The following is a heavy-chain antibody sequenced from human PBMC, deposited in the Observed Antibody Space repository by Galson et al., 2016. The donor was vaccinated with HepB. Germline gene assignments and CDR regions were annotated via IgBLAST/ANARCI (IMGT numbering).Heavy chain of an antibody. CDR3: ATASAVDYGDYLRV. V-gene: IGHV3-7*03. J-gene: IGHJ4*02. CDR1: GFTFKNHW. Sequence: SLRLSCAASGFTFKNHWMNWVRQAPGKGLEWLANIKEDGSDKYYVASVKGRFTISRDNSNNTLYLQMNSLRAEDTAVYYCATASAVDYGDYLRVWGQGTLITVSS. CDR2: IKEDGSDK. D-gene: IGHD4-17*01.